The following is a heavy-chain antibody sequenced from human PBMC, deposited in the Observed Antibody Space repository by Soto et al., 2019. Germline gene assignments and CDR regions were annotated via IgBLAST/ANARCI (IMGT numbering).Heavy chain of an antibody. D-gene: IGHD6-19*01. Sequence: SETLSLTCTVSGGSISSYYWSWIRQPPGKGLEWIGYMYYSGSTNYNPSLKSRVTISVDTSKNQFSLKLSSVTAADTAVYYCARHGIAVTGGGSHWFDPWGQGTPVTVSS. CDR1: GGSISSYY. J-gene: IGHJ5*02. CDR3: ARHGIAVTGGGSHWFDP. V-gene: IGHV4-59*08. CDR2: MYYSGST.